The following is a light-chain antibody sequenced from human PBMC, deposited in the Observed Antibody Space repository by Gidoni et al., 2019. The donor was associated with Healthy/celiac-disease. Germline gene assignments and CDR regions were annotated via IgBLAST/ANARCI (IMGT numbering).Light chain of an antibody. Sequence: DIHMTQSPSSLSSYVGDSVTITCRASQGIRNDLSLYQQKPGKAPKRLIYAASSLQSGVPSRFSGSGSGTEFTLTISSLQPEYFATYYCLQHNSYPRTFGQGTKVEIK. J-gene: IGKJ1*01. CDR1: QGIRND. V-gene: IGKV1-17*01. CDR3: LQHNSYPRT. CDR2: AAS.